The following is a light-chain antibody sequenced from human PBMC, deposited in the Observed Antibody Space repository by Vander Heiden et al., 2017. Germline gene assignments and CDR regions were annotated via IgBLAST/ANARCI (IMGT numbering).Light chain of an antibody. CDR3: QQVNSYPRT. V-gene: IGKV1-13*02. CDR2: DAS. Sequence: AIQLHQSPSSLAASVGDRVTITCRASQGISSALAWYQQKPGKAPKLLIYDASSLESGVPSRFSGSGSGTDFTLTISSLQPEDFATYYCQQVNSYPRTFGQGTKMEIK. CDR1: QGISSA. J-gene: IGKJ2*01.